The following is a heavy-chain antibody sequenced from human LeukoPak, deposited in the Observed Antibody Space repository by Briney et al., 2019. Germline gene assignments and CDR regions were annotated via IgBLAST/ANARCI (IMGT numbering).Heavy chain of an antibody. D-gene: IGHD3-3*01. CDR2: ISAYNGNT. Sequence: ASVKVSCKASGYTFTSYGISWVRQAPGQGLEWMGWISAYNGNTNYAQKLQGRVTMTTDTSTSTAYMELRSLRSDDTAVYYCARYYDFWSARGAIDYWDQGTLVTVSS. J-gene: IGHJ4*02. CDR3: ARYYDFWSARGAIDY. CDR1: GYTFTSYG. V-gene: IGHV1-18*01.